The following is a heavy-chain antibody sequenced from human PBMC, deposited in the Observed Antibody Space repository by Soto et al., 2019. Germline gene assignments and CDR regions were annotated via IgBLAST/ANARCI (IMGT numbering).Heavy chain of an antibody. CDR1: GDSVSSGAYY. D-gene: IGHD1-26*01. CDR3: ARVKRSTSRLDP. Sequence: QVQLQESGPGLVKPSETLSLTCSVSGDSVSSGAYYWSWIRQPPGKGLEWIGYVYYSGSTSYNPAHETGVXXXVXXSKNPFSLKLTSVTPADTAIYSCARVKRSTSRLDPWGQGTLVTVSS. V-gene: IGHV4-61*08. CDR2: VYYSGST. J-gene: IGHJ5*02.